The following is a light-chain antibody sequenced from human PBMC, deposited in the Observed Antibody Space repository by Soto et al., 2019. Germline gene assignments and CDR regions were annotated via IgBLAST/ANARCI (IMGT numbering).Light chain of an antibody. CDR1: SSDVGGYKS. CDR2: EVS. CDR3: SSYTVNSTLV. J-gene: IGLJ2*01. Sequence: QSALTQPASVSGSPGQSITISCSGTSSDVGGYKSVSWYQQHPGKAPKLIIYEVSNRPSGVSNRFSGSKSGNTASLTISGLQPEDEADYYCSSYTVNSTLVFGGGTKLTVL. V-gene: IGLV2-14*01.